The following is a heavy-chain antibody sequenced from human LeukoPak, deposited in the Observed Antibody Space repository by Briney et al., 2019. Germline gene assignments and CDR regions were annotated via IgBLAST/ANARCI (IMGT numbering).Heavy chain of an antibody. J-gene: IGHJ5*02. CDR1: GYTFTGYY. CDR3: ARVRIAVAGRRGWFDP. CDR2: INPNSGAT. D-gene: IGHD6-19*01. V-gene: IGHV1-2*02. Sequence: GASVKVYCKASGYTFTGYYMHWVRQAPGQGLEWMGWINPNSGATNYAQKFQGRVTMTRDTSIITAYMELSRLRSDDTAVYYCARVRIAVAGRRGWFDPWGQGTLVTVSS.